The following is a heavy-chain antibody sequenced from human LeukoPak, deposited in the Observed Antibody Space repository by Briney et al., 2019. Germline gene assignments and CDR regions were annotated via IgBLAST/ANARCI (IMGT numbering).Heavy chain of an antibody. V-gene: IGHV3-23*01. CDR3: AKDFWSGYYPKY. D-gene: IGHD3-3*01. CDR1: GFTFSSYA. Sequence: GGSLRLSCAASGFTFSSYAMSWVRQAPGKGLEWVSGSGSGGSTHYADSVKGRFTISRDNSKNTLYLQTNSLRAEDTAVYYCAKDFWSGYYPKYWGQGTLVTVSS. CDR2: SGSGGST. J-gene: IGHJ4*02.